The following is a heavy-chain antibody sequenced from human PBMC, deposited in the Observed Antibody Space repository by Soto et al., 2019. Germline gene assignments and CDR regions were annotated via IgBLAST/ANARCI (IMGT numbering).Heavy chain of an antibody. CDR2: ISYDGSEK. D-gene: IGHD2-2*02. CDR1: GFTFNTYG. V-gene: IGHV3-30*18. CDR3: AKSPNFYCSSPNCYKYYFDH. J-gene: IGHJ4*02. Sequence: GALRLSGAASGFTFNTYGMHWVRQAPGKGLEWVAVISYDGSEKYYVDSVKGRFTISKDNSKNTLYLQMNSLRPEDTAVYYCAKSPNFYCSSPNCYKYYFDHWGQGTRVTVSS.